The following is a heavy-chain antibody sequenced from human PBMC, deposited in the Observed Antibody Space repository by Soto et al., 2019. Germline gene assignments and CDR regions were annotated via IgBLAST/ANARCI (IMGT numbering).Heavy chain of an antibody. CDR1: GFTFSSYA. CDR3: AKDRYTAYSSGWCFDY. Sequence: EVQLLESGGGLVQPGGSLRLSCAASGFTFSSYAMSWVRQAPGKGLEWVSAISGSGGSTYYADSVKGRFTISRDNSKNPLYLQMNSLRAEDTAVYYCAKDRYTAYSSGWCFDYWGQGTLVTVSS. J-gene: IGHJ4*02. D-gene: IGHD6-19*01. V-gene: IGHV3-23*01. CDR2: ISGSGGST.